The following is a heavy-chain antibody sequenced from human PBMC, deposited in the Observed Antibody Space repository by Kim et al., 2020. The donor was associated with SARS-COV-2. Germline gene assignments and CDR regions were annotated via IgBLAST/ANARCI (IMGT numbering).Heavy chain of an antibody. J-gene: IGHJ2*01. V-gene: IGHV4-31*03. CDR3: ARVDVCSGGSCYWYFDL. CDR2: IYYSGST. Sequence: SETLSLTCTVSGGSISSGGYYWSWIRQHPGKGLEWLGYIYYSGSTYYNPSLKSRVTISVDTSKNQFSLKLSSVTAADTAVYYCARVDVCSGGSCYWYFDLWGRGTLVTVSS. D-gene: IGHD2-15*01. CDR1: GGSISSGGYY.